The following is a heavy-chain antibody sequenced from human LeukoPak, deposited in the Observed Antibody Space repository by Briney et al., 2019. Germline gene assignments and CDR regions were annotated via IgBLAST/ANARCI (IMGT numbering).Heavy chain of an antibody. CDR1: GYSFTSYW. CDR2: IDPSDSYT. CDR3: ARARGDHYSFDY. V-gene: IGHV5-10-1*01. J-gene: IGHJ4*02. Sequence: GESLKISCKGYGYSFTSYWIIWVRQMPGKGLEWMGRIDPSDSYTNYSPSLQGHVTISADKSISAAYLQWSNLKASDTAMYYCARARGDHYSFDYWGQGTLLTVFS. D-gene: IGHD3-10*01.